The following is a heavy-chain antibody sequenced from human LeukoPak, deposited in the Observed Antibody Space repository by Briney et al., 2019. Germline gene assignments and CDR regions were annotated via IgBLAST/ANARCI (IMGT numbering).Heavy chain of an antibody. D-gene: IGHD6-6*01. CDR3: ARIGYSSSSNDY. V-gene: IGHV3-7*01. CDR2: INQDGSVK. J-gene: IGHJ4*02. CDR1: GFTFSSYW. Sequence: PGGSLRLSCAASGFTFSSYWMSWVRQAPGKGLEWVANINQDGSVKYYLDSVKGRFTISRDNAKNSVYLQINSLGAEDTAVYYCARIGYSSSSNDYWGQGTLVAVSS.